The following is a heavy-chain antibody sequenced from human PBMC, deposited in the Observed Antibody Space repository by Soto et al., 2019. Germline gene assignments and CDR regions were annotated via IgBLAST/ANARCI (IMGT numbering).Heavy chain of an antibody. CDR1: GFTFSTFD. CDR3: ARGRSFSYDSTPPPMFDP. D-gene: IGHD3-10*01. Sequence: GGSLRLSCVGSGFTFSTFDIHWVRQAPGKGLEWVSGIGTLSDTFYAASVQGRFTISRQNAKNSVYLQMNSLRAGDTAFYYCARGRSFSYDSTPPPMFDPWGQGTLVTVSS. CDR2: IGTLSDT. J-gene: IGHJ5*02. V-gene: IGHV3-13*01.